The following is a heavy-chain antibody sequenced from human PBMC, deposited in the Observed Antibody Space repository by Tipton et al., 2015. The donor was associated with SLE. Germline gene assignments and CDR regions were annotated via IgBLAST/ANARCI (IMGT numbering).Heavy chain of an antibody. V-gene: IGHV4-61*09. CDR2: LYTSGRT. Sequence: TLSLTCSVSGGSISSAGSYSWTWIRLPAGKGLEGIGHLYTSGRTKYNPSLQSRDSIPKDTSKNQFSLKLSSVTAADTAVYYCARGRDYYDYATDVWGQGTTVTVSS. J-gene: IGHJ6*02. D-gene: IGHD3-16*01. CDR1: GGSISSAGSYS. CDR3: ARGRDYYDYATDV.